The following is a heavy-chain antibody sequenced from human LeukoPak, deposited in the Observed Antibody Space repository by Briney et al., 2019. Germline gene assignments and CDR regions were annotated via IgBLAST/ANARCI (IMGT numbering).Heavy chain of an antibody. V-gene: IGHV1-8*01. J-gene: IGHJ6*02. D-gene: IGHD2-21*02. CDR2: MNPNSGNT. CDR3: ARGVVVVTEKYYYYGMDV. Sequence: GASVKVSCKASGYTFTSYDINWVRQATGQGLEWMGWMNPNSGNTGYAQKFQGRVTMTRNTSISTAYMELSSLRSEDTAVYYCARGVVVVTEKYYYYGMDVWGQGTTVTVSS. CDR1: GYTFTSYD.